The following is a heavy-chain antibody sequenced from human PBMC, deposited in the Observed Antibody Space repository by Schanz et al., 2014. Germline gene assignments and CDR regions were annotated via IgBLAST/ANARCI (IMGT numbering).Heavy chain of an antibody. CDR2: ITGASDHI. J-gene: IGHJ3*02. CDR1: GFTFSSYA. V-gene: IGHV3-23*01. CDR3: ARKMKLGVYGGKGHDSLDI. D-gene: IGHD4-17*01. Sequence: EVQLLESGGGLVQPGGSLRLSCAASGFTFSSYAMSWVRQAPGKGLEWVSGITGASDHIDYAESVKGRFTISRDNSKNTLYLQMNSLSAEDTAVYYCARKMKLGVYGGKGHDSLDIWGQGTMVTVSS.